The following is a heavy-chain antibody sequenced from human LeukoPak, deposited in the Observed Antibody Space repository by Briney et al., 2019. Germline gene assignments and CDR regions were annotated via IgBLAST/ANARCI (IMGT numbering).Heavy chain of an antibody. J-gene: IGHJ4*02. V-gene: IGHV4-34*01. CDR2: INHSGST. Sequence: SETLSLTCAVYGGSFSGYYWSWICQPPGKGLEWIGEINHSGSTNYNPSLKSRVTISVDTSKNQFSLKLSSVTAADTAVYYCATRGRGYSGYGRLYYFDYWGQGTLVTVSS. CDR1: GGSFSGYY. D-gene: IGHD5-12*01. CDR3: ATRGRGYSGYGRLYYFDY.